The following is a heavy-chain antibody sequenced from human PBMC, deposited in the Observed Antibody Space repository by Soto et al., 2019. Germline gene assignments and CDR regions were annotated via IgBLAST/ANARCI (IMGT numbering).Heavy chain of an antibody. CDR3: ARIAYSSSYYYYYYYMDV. CDR2: IYPGDSDT. CDR1: GYSFTSYW. V-gene: IGHV5-51*01. Sequence: GESLKISCKGSGYSFTSYWIGWVRQMPGKGLEWMGIIYPGDSDTRYSPSFQGQVTTSADKSISTAYLQWSSLKASDTAMYYCARIAYSSSYYYYYYYMDVWGKGTTVTVSS. J-gene: IGHJ6*03. D-gene: IGHD6-6*01.